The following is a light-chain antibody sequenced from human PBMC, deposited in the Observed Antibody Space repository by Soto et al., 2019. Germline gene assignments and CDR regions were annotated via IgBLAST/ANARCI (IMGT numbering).Light chain of an antibody. V-gene: IGKV3-20*01. Sequence: EIVLTQSPGTVSLSPGERATLSCRASQSVSSNYLAWYQQKPGQAPRLLIYGASSRATGIPDRFSGSGSGTDFTLTLSRLEPEDVAVYYCPQYGGLPRTFGQGTKVEIK. CDR2: GAS. J-gene: IGKJ1*01. CDR1: QSVSSNY. CDR3: PQYGGLPRT.